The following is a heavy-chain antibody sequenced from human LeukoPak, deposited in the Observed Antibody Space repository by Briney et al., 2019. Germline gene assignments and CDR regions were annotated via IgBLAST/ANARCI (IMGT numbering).Heavy chain of an antibody. Sequence: ASVKVSCRASGYTFTGYYMHWVRQAPGQGLEWMGWINPNSGGTNYAQKFQGRVTMTRDTSISTAYMELSRLRSDDTAVYYCAIVVFGVVIIDPYFDSLVEGTLVTVCS. CDR3: AIVVFGVVIIDPYFDS. CDR1: GYTFTGYY. D-gene: IGHD3-3*01. J-gene: IGHJ4*02. V-gene: IGHV1-2*02. CDR2: INPNSGGT.